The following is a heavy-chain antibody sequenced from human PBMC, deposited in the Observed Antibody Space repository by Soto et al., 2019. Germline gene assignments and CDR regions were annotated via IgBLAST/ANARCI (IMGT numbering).Heavy chain of an antibody. CDR2: IIPIFGTA. D-gene: IGHD5-12*01. V-gene: IGHV1-69*01. CDR1: GGTFSSYV. CDR3: ARGGYSGSYFDY. Sequence: QVQLVQSGAEVKKPGSSVKVSCKASGGTFSSYVISWVRQAPEQGLEWMGDIIPIFGTAKYAQKFQGRVTITADESTSTDYMELSSLRSEDTAVYYCARGGYSGSYFDYWGQGTLVTVSS. J-gene: IGHJ4*02.